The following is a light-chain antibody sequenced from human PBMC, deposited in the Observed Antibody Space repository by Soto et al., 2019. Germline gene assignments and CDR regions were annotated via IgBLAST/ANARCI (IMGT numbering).Light chain of an antibody. Sequence: QSVLTQPPSVSGAPGQRVTISCTGSSSNIGAGYDVHWYQQLPGTAPKLLIYGNXNRPXXXXXRXSGSKSGTSASLAITGLQAEDEADYYCQSYDSSLSGYVFGTGTKLTVL. CDR3: QSYDSSLSGYV. CDR2: GNX. J-gene: IGLJ1*01. V-gene: IGLV1-40*01. CDR1: SSNIGAGYD.